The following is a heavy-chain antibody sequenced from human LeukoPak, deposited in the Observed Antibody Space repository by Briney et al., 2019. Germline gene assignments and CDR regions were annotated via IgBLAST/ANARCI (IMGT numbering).Heavy chain of an antibody. CDR1: GGSFSGYY. J-gene: IGHJ4*02. V-gene: IGHV4-34*01. D-gene: IGHD5-18*01. Sequence: PSETLSLTCAVYGGSFSGYYWSWIRQPPGKGLEWIGEINHSGSTNYNPSLKSRVTISVDTSKNRFSLKLSSVTAADTAVYYCARHRYSYGFDYWGQGTLVTVSS. CDR3: ARHRYSYGFDY. CDR2: INHSGST.